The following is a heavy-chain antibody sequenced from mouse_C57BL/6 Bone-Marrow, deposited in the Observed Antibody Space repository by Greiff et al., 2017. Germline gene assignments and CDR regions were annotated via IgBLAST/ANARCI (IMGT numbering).Heavy chain of an antibody. V-gene: IGHV1-81*01. CDR3: ARHFPSDLAMDY. CDR1: GYTFTSYG. CDR2: IYPRSGNT. J-gene: IGHJ4*01. D-gene: IGHD6-1*01. Sequence: QVQLQQSGAELARPGASVKLSCKASGYTFTSYGISWVKQRPGQGLEWIGGIYPRSGNTYYNEKFKGKATLTADKTSSTAYMELRSLPSVDSAVYFCARHFPSDLAMDYWGQGTSVTVSS.